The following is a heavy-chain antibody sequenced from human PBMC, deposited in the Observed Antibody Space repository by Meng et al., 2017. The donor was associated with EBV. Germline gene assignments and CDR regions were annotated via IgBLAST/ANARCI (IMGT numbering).Heavy chain of an antibody. CDR3: AHSKYYSDSGGYWDYFDD. V-gene: IGHV2-5*02. D-gene: IGHD3-10*01. J-gene: IGHJ4*02. Sequence: QITLKEFGPTLVKPTQTPLLTRTFSGISLTTSGVGVGWIRQPPGKALEWLAVIYWDDAKRYSPSLKNRLTITKDTSKNQVVLTMTNMDPVDTATYFCAHSKYYSDSGGYWDYFDDWGQGTLVTVSS. CDR1: GISLTTSGVG. CDR2: IYWDDAK.